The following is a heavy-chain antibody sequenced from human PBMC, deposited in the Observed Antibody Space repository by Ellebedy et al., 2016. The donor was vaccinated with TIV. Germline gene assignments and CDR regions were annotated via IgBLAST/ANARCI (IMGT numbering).Heavy chain of an antibody. CDR3: SREGVGGYNYGGFEF. V-gene: IGHV3-49*03. D-gene: IGHD5-24*01. CDR1: GFTFGDHA. J-gene: IGHJ4*02. CDR2: IRSKTYGGTT. Sequence: PGGSLRLSCTASGFTFGDHAMSWFRLAPGKGLEWVGFIRSKTYGGTTEYGASVKGRFTISRDDSKSIAYLQMNSLKTEDTAVYYCSREGVGGYNYGGFEFWGQGTLVTVSS.